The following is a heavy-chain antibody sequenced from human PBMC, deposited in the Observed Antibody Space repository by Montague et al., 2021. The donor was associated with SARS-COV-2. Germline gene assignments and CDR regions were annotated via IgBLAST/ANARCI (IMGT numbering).Heavy chain of an antibody. CDR1: GFTFSSYW. CDR2: VKGDGSRI. Sequence: SLRLSCAASGFTFSSYWMHWVRQAPGTGLVWVSRVKGDGSRISYADSVKGRFTISRVNAKNTLYLQMNSLRAEDTAVYFCARGYFPVGGSENWGSYGMDVWGQGTTVTVSS. V-gene: IGHV3-74*01. J-gene: IGHJ6*02. D-gene: IGHD3-16*01. CDR3: ARGYFPVGGSENWGSYGMDV.